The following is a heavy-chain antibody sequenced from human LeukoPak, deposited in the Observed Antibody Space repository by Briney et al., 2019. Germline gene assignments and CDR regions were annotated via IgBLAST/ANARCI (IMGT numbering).Heavy chain of an antibody. Sequence: SETLSLTCTVSGYSISSGYYWGWIRQPPGKGLEWIGSIYHSGSTYYNPSLKSRVTISVDRSKNQFSLKLSSVTAADTAVYYCARDSVSTGQKTYVRWFDPWGQGTLVTVSS. V-gene: IGHV4-38-2*02. CDR2: IYHSGST. CDR1: GYSISSGYY. D-gene: IGHD2/OR15-2a*01. CDR3: ARDSVSTGQKTYVRWFDP. J-gene: IGHJ5*02.